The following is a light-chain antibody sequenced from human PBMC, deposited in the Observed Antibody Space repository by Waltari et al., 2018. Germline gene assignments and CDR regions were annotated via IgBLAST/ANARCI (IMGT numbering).Light chain of an antibody. CDR1: SSDVGGYNY. CDR2: GVS. CDR3: SSYTGSSIRYV. V-gene: IGLV2-14*01. J-gene: IGLJ1*01. Sequence: QSDLTQPASVSGSPGQSITIPCTGTSSDVGGYNYVSWYQQHPGKAPHLMIYGVSNRPSGVSNRFSGSKSGNTASLTISGLQAEDEADYYCSSYTGSSIRYVFGTGTKVTVL.